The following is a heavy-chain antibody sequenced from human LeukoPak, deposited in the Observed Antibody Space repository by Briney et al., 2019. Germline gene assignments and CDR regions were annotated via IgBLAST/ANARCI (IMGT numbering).Heavy chain of an antibody. J-gene: IGHJ4*02. D-gene: IGHD2-21*01. V-gene: IGHV1-46*01. CDR2: INPSTGNT. Sequence: ASVKVSCKASGYTFTSYYMHWARQAPGQGLEWMGVINPSTGNTDYAQEFRGRVTMTRETSTSTVYVDLTSLRSEDTAVYYCARDHGVSTGLYYFDCWGQGTLVTVSS. CDR1: GYTFTSYY. CDR3: ARDHGVSTGLYYFDC.